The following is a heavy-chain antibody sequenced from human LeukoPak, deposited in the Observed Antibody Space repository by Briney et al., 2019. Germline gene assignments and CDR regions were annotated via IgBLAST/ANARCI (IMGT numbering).Heavy chain of an antibody. J-gene: IGHJ4*02. V-gene: IGHV3-23*01. Sequence: GGSLRLSCAASGFTFSSYAMSWVRQAPGKGLEWVSAISGSGGSTYYADSVKGRFTISRDNSKNTLYLQMNSLRAEDTAVYYCAKDQVTYIGYSSSSPYFDYWGQGTPVTVSS. CDR2: ISGSGGST. D-gene: IGHD6-6*01. CDR1: GFTFSSYA. CDR3: AKDQVTYIGYSSSSPYFDY.